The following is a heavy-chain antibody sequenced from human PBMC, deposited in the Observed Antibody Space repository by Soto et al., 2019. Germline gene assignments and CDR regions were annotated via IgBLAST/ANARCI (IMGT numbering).Heavy chain of an antibody. J-gene: IGHJ6*02. CDR2: INHSGST. V-gene: IGHV4-34*01. Sequence: SETLSLTCAVYGGSFSCYYWSWIRQPPGKGLEWIGEINHSGSTNYNPSLKSRVTISVDTSKNQFSLKLSSVTAADTAVYYCARKIAAAGTHYYYYGMDVWGQGTTVTVSS. CDR1: GGSFSCYY. D-gene: IGHD6-13*01. CDR3: ARKIAAAGTHYYYYGMDV.